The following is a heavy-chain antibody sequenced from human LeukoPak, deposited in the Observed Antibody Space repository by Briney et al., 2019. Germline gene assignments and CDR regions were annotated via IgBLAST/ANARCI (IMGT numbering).Heavy chain of an antibody. J-gene: IGHJ3*02. CDR3: AKDPTTGYLDAFDI. CDR1: GFTFDDYA. CDR2: ISWNSRII. Sequence: GGSLSLSCAASGFTFDDYAMYWVRQAPGKGLEWVSGISWNSRIIDYADSVKGRFTISRDNAKRSLFLQMNSLRAEDTAVYYCAKDPTTGYLDAFDIWGQGTMVTVSS. V-gene: IGHV3-9*01. D-gene: IGHD1-26*01.